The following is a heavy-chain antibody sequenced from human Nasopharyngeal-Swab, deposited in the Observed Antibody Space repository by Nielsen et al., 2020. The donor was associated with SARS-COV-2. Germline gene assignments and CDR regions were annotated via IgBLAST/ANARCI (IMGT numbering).Heavy chain of an antibody. Sequence: GGSLRLSCAASGFTFSSYWMSWVRQAPGKGLEWVANIKQDGSEKYYVDSVKGRFTISRDNAKNSLCLQMNSLRAEDTAVYYCAKGGSAEWLAFSYYGMDVWGQGTTVTVSS. J-gene: IGHJ6*02. CDR3: AKGGSAEWLAFSYYGMDV. V-gene: IGHV3-7*03. D-gene: IGHD6-19*01. CDR1: GFTFSSYW. CDR2: IKQDGSEK.